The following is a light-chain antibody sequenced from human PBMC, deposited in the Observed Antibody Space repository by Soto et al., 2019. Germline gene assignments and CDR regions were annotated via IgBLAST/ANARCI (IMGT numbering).Light chain of an antibody. Sequence: EIGLTQSPATLSVCPGERVTLSRRASQTVTTNLVWYHQKPGQSPRLLIYDASTRATGIPARYSGSGSGTEFNFTISSLQSEDFAVYYCQQYNKWPRTFGQGTKVDIK. CDR2: DAS. CDR1: QTVTTN. V-gene: IGKV3-15*01. CDR3: QQYNKWPRT. J-gene: IGKJ1*01.